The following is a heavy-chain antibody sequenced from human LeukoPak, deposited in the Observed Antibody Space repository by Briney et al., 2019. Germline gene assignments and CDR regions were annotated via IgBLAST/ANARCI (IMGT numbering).Heavy chain of an antibody. V-gene: IGHV3-74*01. Sequence: GGSLRLSCAASGLTISDFWIHWVRQAPGKGLMWVSRLASDESNKIYADSVKGRFLISRDNAKNTLYLQMNSLRVEDTGFYYCARDAGWGRLDSWGQGALVTVSS. D-gene: IGHD3-16*01. CDR3: ARDAGWGRLDS. J-gene: IGHJ4*02. CDR1: GLTISDFW. CDR2: LASDESNK.